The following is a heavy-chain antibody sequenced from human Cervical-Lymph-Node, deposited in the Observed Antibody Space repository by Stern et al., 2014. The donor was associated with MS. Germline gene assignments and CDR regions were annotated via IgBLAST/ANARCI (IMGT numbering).Heavy chain of an antibody. J-gene: IGHJ4*02. V-gene: IGHV1-46*03. CDR3: ARVAMTSLDY. CDR1: GYTFTSYY. CDR2: INPSGGST. Sequence: MQLVESGAGVKKPGASVKVSCTASGYTFTSYYIHWVRQAPGQGLECMGIINPSGGSTSYAQKFQGRLTMTRDTSTSTVYMELSSLRSEDTAVYYCARVAMTSLDYWGQGTLVTVSS.